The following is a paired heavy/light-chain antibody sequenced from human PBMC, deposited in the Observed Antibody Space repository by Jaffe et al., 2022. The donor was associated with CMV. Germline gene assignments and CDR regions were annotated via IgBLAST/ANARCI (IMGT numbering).Heavy chain of an antibody. CDR1: GFTFSSYA. J-gene: IGHJ3*01. V-gene: IGHV3-23*01. D-gene: IGHD2-21*01. CDR3: AKYHSPNCGGTCLHAFDV. Sequence: EVQLLESGGGLVQPGGSLRLSCAASGFTFSSYAMNWVRQAPGKGLEWVSVISGSGDNTYYPDSVKGRFTISRDDSKNTLYLQMSSLRAEDTAVYYCAKYHSPNCGGTCLHAFDVWGQGTMVTVSS. CDR2: ISGSGDNT.
Light chain of an antibody. CDR3: QQYKTYSPGAGA. CDR2: KAS. Sequence: DIQMTQSPSTLSASVGDRVTITCRASQSVSVWLAWYQQKPGKAPKLLIYKASSLESGVPSRFSGSGSGTEFTLTISSLQPDDFATYYCQQYKTYSPGAGAFGQGTKVEIK. CDR1: QSVSVW. V-gene: IGKV1-5*03. J-gene: IGKJ1*01.